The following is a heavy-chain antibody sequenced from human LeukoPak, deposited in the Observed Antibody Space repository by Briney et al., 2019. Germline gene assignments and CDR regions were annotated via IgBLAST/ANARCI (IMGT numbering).Heavy chain of an antibody. J-gene: IGHJ6*03. CDR1: GGSISSYY. CDR3: TSKGPSFRGGAISNYMDV. D-gene: IGHD3-16*02. CDR2: IYTSGST. V-gene: IGHV4-4*07. Sequence: PSETLSLTCTVSGGSISSYYWSWIRQPAGKGLEWIGRIYTSGSTNYNPSLKSRVTMSVDTSKNQFSLKLSSVTAADTAVYYCTSKGPSFRGGAISNYMDVWGKGTTVTVSS.